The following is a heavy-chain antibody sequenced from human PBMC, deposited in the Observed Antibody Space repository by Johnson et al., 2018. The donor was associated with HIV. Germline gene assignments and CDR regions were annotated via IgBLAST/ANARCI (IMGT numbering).Heavy chain of an antibody. D-gene: IGHD6-25*01. CDR1: GFTFSLYW. CDR3: ARDEMQRRYALTAFDI. Sequence: EVLLLESGGGLVQPGGSLRLSCAASGFTFSLYWMTWVRQAPGKGLEWVANIKQDGSEKYYVDSVKGRFTISRDNAKNSVYLQMNGLRAEDTALYYCARDEMQRRYALTAFDIWGQGTMVTVSS. CDR2: IKQDGSEK. V-gene: IGHV3-7*05. J-gene: IGHJ3*02.